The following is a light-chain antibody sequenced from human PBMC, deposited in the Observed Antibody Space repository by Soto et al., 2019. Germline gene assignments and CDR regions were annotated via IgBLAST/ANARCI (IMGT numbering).Light chain of an antibody. CDR1: NSDIRGYYY. CDR2: EVT. CDR3: TSYTTSSTLV. Sequence: QSALTQPASVSGSPGQSITISCTGTNSDIRGYYYVSWYQQHPDKAPKLLVYEVTNRPSGVSHRFSGSKSGNTASLTISGLQNEDEADYYCTSYTTSSTLVFGTGTKLTVL. J-gene: IGLJ1*01. V-gene: IGLV2-14*01.